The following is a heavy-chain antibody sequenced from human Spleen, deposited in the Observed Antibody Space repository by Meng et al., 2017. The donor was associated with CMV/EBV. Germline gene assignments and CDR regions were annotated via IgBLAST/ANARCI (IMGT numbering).Heavy chain of an antibody. D-gene: IGHD3-3*01. V-gene: IGHV5-51*01. J-gene: IGHJ4*02. Sequence: GSGYDFTSSWIGWVRQMPGKGLEWMGIIYPGDSDTRYNPSFQGQVAFSVDKSISIAYLQWSSLKASDTAIYYCVRRGGPFYSGPLDYWGQGTLVTVSS. CDR1: GYDFTSSW. CDR3: VRRGGPFYSGPLDY. CDR2: IYPGDSDT.